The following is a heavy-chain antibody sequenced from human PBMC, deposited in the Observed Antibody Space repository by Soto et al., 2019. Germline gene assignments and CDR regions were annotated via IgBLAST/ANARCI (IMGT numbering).Heavy chain of an antibody. CDR3: ARKAVAGTKVANWFDP. Sequence: EVQLLESGGGLVQPGGSLRLSCVASGFTFSSYAMSWVRQAPGQGLEWVSAISGSGDTTYYADSVKGRFTISRDTSMNTMYLLMNSLRDEDTAVYYCARKAVAGTKVANWFDPWGQGTLVTVSS. CDR1: GFTFSSYA. CDR2: ISGSGDTT. D-gene: IGHD6-19*01. V-gene: IGHV3-23*01. J-gene: IGHJ5*02.